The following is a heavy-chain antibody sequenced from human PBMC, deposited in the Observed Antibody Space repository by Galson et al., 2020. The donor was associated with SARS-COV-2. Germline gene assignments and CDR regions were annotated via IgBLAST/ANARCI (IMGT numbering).Heavy chain of an antibody. Sequence: SETLSLTCTVSGGSISSGSYYWRWIRQPAGKGLEWIGRIYTSGSTNYNPSLQSRVTISIDTSKNQFSLELTSVTAADTAVYFCAYGVVAGTGYWGQGSLVTVS. CDR2: IYTSGST. V-gene: IGHV4-61*02. CDR1: GGSISSGSYY. J-gene: IGHJ4*02. CDR3: AYGVVAGTGY. D-gene: IGHD6-19*01.